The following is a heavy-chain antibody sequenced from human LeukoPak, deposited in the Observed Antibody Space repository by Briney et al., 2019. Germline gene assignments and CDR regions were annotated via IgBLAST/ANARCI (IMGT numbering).Heavy chain of an antibody. Sequence: ASVKVSCKASGYTFTSYDINWVRQATGQGLEWMGWMNPNSGNTGYAQKFQGRVTMTRNTSISTAYMELSSLRFEDTAVYYCAREGYDYGSGSYYPYWDYYYGMDVWGQGTTVTVSS. CDR1: GYTFTSYD. D-gene: IGHD3-10*01. J-gene: IGHJ6*02. V-gene: IGHV1-8*01. CDR2: MNPNSGNT. CDR3: AREGYDYGSGSYYPYWDYYYGMDV.